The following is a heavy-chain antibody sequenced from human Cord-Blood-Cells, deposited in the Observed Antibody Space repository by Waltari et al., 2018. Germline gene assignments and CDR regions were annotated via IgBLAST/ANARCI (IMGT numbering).Heavy chain of an antibody. V-gene: IGHV4-34*01. Sequence: QVQLQQWGAGLLKPSEPLSLTCAVYGGSFSGYYWSWIRQPPGKGLEWIGEINHSGSTNYNPSLKSRVTISVDTSKNQFSLKLSSVTAADTAVYYCASWVEGSYRIDYWGQGTLVTVSS. CDR1: GGSFSGYY. J-gene: IGHJ4*02. D-gene: IGHD2-15*01. CDR3: ASWVEGSYRIDY. CDR2: INHSGST.